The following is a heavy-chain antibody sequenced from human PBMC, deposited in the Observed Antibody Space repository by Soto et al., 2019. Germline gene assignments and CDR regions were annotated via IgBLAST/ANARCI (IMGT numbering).Heavy chain of an antibody. J-gene: IGHJ6*02. CDR2: INHSGST. Sequence: PSETLSLTCAVYGGSFSGYYWSWVRQPPGKGLEWFGEINHSGSTNYNPSLKSRVTISVDTSKNQFSLKLSSVTAADTAVYYCASPTGQSSIAARGRNYYGMDVWGQGTTVTVSS. V-gene: IGHV4-34*01. CDR1: GGSFSGYY. CDR3: ASPTGQSSIAARGRNYYGMDV. D-gene: IGHD6-6*01.